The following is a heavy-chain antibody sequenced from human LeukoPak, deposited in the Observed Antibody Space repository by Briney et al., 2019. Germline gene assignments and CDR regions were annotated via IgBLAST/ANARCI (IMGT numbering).Heavy chain of an antibody. Sequence: GGSLRLSCAASGFTFSSYAMSWVRQAPGKGLEWVSAISGSGGSTYYADSVKGRFTISRDNSKNTLYLQMNSLRAEDMAVYYCAKGINMVRGVIIGYYYYYMDVWGKGTTVTVSS. CDR3: AKGINMVRGVIIGYYYYYMDV. D-gene: IGHD3-10*01. J-gene: IGHJ6*03. CDR1: GFTFSSYA. CDR2: ISGSGGST. V-gene: IGHV3-23*01.